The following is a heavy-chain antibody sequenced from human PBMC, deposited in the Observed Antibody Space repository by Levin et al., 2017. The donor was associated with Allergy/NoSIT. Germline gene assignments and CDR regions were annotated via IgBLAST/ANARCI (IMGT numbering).Heavy chain of an antibody. CDR3: ARGRGKWFRESEVYYFDY. Sequence: SETLSLTCAVYGGSFSGYYWSWIRQPPGKGLEWIGEINHSGSTNYNPSLKSRVTISVDTSKNQFSLKLSSVTAADTAVYYCARGRGKWFRESEVYYFDYWGQGTLVTVSS. J-gene: IGHJ4*02. CDR2: INHSGST. CDR1: GGSFSGYY. V-gene: IGHV4-34*01. D-gene: IGHD3-10*01.